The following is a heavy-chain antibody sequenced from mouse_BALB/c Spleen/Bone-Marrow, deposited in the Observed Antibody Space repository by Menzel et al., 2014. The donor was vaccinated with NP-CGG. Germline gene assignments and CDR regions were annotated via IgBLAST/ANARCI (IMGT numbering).Heavy chain of an antibody. CDR1: GFNIKDYY. Sequence: VQLQQSGAELVRSGASVKLSCTASGFNIKDYYMHWVRQRPEQGLEWIGWIDPENGDTEYAPKFQGKATMTADTSSNTAFLQLSSLTSEDTAVYCYDAWGYVDYWGQGTTLTVSS. CDR2: IDPENGDT. CDR3: DAWGYVDY. J-gene: IGHJ2*01. V-gene: IGHV14-4*02.